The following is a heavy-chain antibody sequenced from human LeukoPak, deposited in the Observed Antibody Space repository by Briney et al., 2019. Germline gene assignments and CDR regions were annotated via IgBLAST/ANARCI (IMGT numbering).Heavy chain of an antibody. V-gene: IGHV3-74*01. D-gene: IGHD6-19*01. Sequence: PGGSLRLSCAASGFTFRNYWMHWVRQAPGKGLVWVSRINSDGSSTTYADSVKGRFTMSRDNSKNTLYLQMNSLRAEDTAVYYCARAQVGSGWYNGDYWGQGTLVTVSS. J-gene: IGHJ4*02. CDR2: INSDGSST. CDR3: ARAQVGSGWYNGDY. CDR1: GFTFRNYW.